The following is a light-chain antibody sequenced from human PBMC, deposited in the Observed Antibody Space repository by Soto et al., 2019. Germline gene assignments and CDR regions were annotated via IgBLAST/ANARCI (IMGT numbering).Light chain of an antibody. CDR2: YAS. V-gene: IGKV1-5*01. J-gene: IGKJ2*01. Sequence: DIQLTQSPSILSASVGDRVTITCRASQSVRSWLAWYQQKPGKAPNLLIYYASNLASGVPSRFSGSGSGTEYTLSNSSLQPEDFATYFCQQYNSHSLYSFGQGTKLEIK. CDR3: QQYNSHSLYS. CDR1: QSVRSW.